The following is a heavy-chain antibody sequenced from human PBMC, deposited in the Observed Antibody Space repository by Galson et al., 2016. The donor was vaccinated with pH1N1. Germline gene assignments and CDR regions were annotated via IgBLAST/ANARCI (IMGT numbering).Heavy chain of an antibody. J-gene: IGHJ5*02. V-gene: IGHV3-73*01. CDR3: ARPRDANWFDP. D-gene: IGHD5-24*01. CDR2: IRDKPYNYAT. Sequence: ASGFDFSASSIHWVRQTSGKGLEWVGRIRDKPYNYATAYAASVNGRFTLSRDDSKNTAYLHMNSLKTDDTAVYYCARPRDANWFDPWGRGTLVTVSS. CDR1: GFDFSASS.